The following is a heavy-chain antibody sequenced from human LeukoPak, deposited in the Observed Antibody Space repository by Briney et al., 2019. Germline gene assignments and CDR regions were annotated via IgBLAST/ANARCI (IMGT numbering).Heavy chain of an antibody. V-gene: IGHV1-69*13. D-gene: IGHD5-18*01. CDR3: ARDGYSYGYYYFDY. J-gene: IGHJ4*02. CDR2: IIPIFGTA. Sequence: SVKVSCKASGGTFSSYAISWVRHAPGQGLEWMGGIIPIFGTANYAQRFQGRVTITADESTSTAYMELSSLRFEDTAVYYCARDGYSYGYYYFDYWGQGTLVTVSS. CDR1: GGTFSSYA.